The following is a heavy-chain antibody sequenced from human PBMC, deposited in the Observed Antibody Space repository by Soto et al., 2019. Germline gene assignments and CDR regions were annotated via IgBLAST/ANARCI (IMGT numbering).Heavy chain of an antibody. CDR3: ASLGLIAAAGTSLFDYYYYGMDV. D-gene: IGHD6-13*01. CDR2: ISYDGSNK. V-gene: IGHV3-30-3*01. J-gene: IGHJ6*02. CDR1: GFTFSSYA. Sequence: PGGSLILSCAASGFTFSSYAMHGVRQAPGKGLEWVAVISYDGSNKYYADSVKGRFTISRDNSKNTLYLQMNSLRAEDTAVYYCASLGLIAAAGTSLFDYYYYGMDVWGQGTTVTVSS.